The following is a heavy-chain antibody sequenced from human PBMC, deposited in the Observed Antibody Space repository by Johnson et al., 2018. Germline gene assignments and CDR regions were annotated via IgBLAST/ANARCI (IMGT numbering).Heavy chain of an antibody. CDR3: ARVSSYGSLDV. CDR2: IFDSGTT. V-gene: IGHV4-59*11. CDR1: GASSSNHY. Sequence: QVQLQESGPGLVRPSETLSLTCSVSGASSSNHYWSWIRQPPGKGLDWIGFIFDSGTTNYNPSLKNRGTISVDRSKNQVSLKLTFVTPADTAVYYCARVSSYGSLDVWGQGTTVTVSS. D-gene: IGHD3-10*01. J-gene: IGHJ6*02.